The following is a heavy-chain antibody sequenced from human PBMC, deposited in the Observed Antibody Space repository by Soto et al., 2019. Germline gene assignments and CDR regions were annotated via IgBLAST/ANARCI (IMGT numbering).Heavy chain of an antibody. J-gene: IGHJ4*02. D-gene: IGHD4-4*01. CDR2: IFPRDSDT. CDR3: ARLGSLLQPIDY. V-gene: IGHV5-51*01. CDR1: GYTFTNYW. Sequence: LGASLKISCQTSGYTFTNYWIGWVRHMPGRGLEWMGLIFPRDSDTRYNSSFEGQVTISSDRSIATAYLQWTSLKASDTAIYFCARLGSLLQPIDYWGKGTPVTGS.